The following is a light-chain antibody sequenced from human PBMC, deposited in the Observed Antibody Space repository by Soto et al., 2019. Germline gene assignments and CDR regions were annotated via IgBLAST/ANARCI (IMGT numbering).Light chain of an antibody. CDR3: QQYHTSSIT. CDR2: DAS. V-gene: IGKV1-5*01. Sequence: DIQMTQSPSTLSASVGDRVTITCRASQTISNWLAWYQQKPGKAPTLLIYDASTLERGVPSRLSGTGSGKAFTLSIHRLQPDDFATYYCQQYHTSSITLGQGTRLEIK. CDR1: QTISNW. J-gene: IGKJ5*01.